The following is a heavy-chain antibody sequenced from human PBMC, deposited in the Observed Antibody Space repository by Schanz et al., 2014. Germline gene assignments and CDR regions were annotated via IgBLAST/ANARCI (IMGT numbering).Heavy chain of an antibody. J-gene: IGHJ4*02. CDR2: INPSGGST. V-gene: IGHV1-46*03. D-gene: IGHD6-13*01. CDR1: GYTFTSDS. Sequence: QVQLVQSGAEVKKPGASVKVSCKASGYTFTSDSMHWLRQAPGQGLEWMGMINPSGGSTTYAQKFQGRVTMTRDTSTSTVYMELSSLRSEDTAVYYCARDGVDAAAGGNYWGQGTLVTVSS. CDR3: ARDGVDAAAGGNY.